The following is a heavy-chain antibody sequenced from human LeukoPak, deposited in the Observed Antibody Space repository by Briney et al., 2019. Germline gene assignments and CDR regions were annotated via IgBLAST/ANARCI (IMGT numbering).Heavy chain of an antibody. D-gene: IGHD5-12*01. V-gene: IGHV1-69*05. CDR1: GGTFSSYA. Sequence: SVKVSCKASGGTFSSYAISWVRQAPGQGLEWMGRIIPIFGTANYAQRFQGRVTITTGESTSTAYMELSSLRSEDTAVYYCARGKAIVATYSSTYFDYWGQGTLVTVSS. J-gene: IGHJ4*02. CDR2: IIPIFGTA. CDR3: ARGKAIVATYSSTYFDY.